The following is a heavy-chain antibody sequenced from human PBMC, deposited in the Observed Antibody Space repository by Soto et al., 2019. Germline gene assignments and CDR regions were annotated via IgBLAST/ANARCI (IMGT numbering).Heavy chain of an antibody. V-gene: IGHV3-21*01. D-gene: IGHD1-26*01. CDR1: GFTFSSYS. J-gene: IGHJ5*02. CDR2: ISSSSSYI. Sequence: EVQLVESGGGLVKPGGSLRLSCAASGFTFSSYSMNWVRQAPGKGLEWVSSISSSSSYIYYADSVKGRFTISRDNAKNSLYRQMNSLRAEDTAVYYCARGTQGELVSWFDPWGQGTLVTVSS. CDR3: ARGTQGELVSWFDP.